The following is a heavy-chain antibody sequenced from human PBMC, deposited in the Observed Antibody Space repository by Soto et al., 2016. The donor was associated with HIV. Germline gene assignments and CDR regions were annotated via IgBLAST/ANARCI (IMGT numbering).Heavy chain of an antibody. D-gene: IGHD2-2*02. J-gene: IGHJ5*02. CDR3: ATDEGHCSSIRCYRYWFDL. Sequence: QVQLVRSGAEVKKPGSSVKVSCKASGGTFNNYAISWVRQAPGQGLEWMGGIIPSFGSANYVQKFQGRVTITADESTSTAYMELCGLRSEDTAVYYCATDEGHCSSIRCYRYWFDLWGQGTLVTVSS. CDR2: IIPSFGSA. CDR1: GGTFNNYA. V-gene: IGHV1-69*01.